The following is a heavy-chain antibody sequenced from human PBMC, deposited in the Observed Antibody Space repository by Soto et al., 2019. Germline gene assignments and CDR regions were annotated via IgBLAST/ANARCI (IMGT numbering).Heavy chain of an antibody. V-gene: IGHV3-21*01. Sequence: GGSLRLSCAASGFRFRSFTMNWVRQAPGKGLEWVSTISSNSAYIYYTDALRGRFTISRDTAKNSLHLQMNSLRAEDTAVYYCTRDASRESSARGWFDPWGPGTLVTVSS. CDR3: TRDASRESSARGWFDP. J-gene: IGHJ5*02. CDR1: GFRFRSFT. D-gene: IGHD6-25*01. CDR2: ISSNSAYI.